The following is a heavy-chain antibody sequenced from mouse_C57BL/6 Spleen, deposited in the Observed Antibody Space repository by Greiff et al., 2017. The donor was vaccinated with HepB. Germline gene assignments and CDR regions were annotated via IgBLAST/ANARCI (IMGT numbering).Heavy chain of an antibody. CDR3: ARTARIKY. Sequence: DVKLQESGPGLVKPSQSLSLTCTVTGYSITSGYGWNWIRQFPGNKLEWMGYISYSGSTNYNPSLKSRSSNTRDTSKNQFFLQLNSVATEDTATYYCARTARIKYWGQGTTLTVSS. CDR2: ISYSGST. V-gene: IGHV3-2*02. D-gene: IGHD1-2*01. J-gene: IGHJ2*01. CDR1: GYSITSGYG.